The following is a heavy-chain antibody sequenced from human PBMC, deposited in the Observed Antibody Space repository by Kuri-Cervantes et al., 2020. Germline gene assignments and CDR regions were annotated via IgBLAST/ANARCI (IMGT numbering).Heavy chain of an antibody. CDR3: ARGGSPPGGYYYYYGMDV. V-gene: IGHV3-30*14. Sequence: GESLKISCAASGFTFSNYALHWVRQAPGKGLEWVVVISYDGNQKYYADSVKGRFTISRDNSKNTLYLQMNSLRAEDTAVYYCARGGSPPGGYYYYYGMDVWGQGTTVTVAS. D-gene: IGHD1-26*01. CDR1: GFTFSNYA. CDR2: ISYDGNQK. J-gene: IGHJ6*02.